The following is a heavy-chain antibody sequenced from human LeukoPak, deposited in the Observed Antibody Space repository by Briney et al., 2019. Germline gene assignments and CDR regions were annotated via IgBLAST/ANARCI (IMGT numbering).Heavy chain of an antibody. CDR3: ARGPYCSSTSCYRWYFDL. Sequence: PGGSLRLSCAASGFTFSSYWMHWVRQAPGKGLVWVSRINSDGSSTSYADSVKGRFTISRDNAKNTLYLQMSSLRAEDTAVYYCARGPYCSSTSCYRWYFDLWGRGTLVTVSS. CDR2: INSDGSST. CDR1: GFTFSSYW. V-gene: IGHV3-74*01. J-gene: IGHJ2*01. D-gene: IGHD2-2*01.